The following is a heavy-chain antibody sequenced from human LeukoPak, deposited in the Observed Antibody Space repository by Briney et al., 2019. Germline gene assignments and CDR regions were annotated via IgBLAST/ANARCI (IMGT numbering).Heavy chain of an antibody. CDR2: ISTTGGST. J-gene: IGHJ4*02. CDR3: AKDWTTVVAPKGYYFDS. Sequence: GGSLRLSCAASGFSFNNYAMSWVRQAPGKGPEWVSAISTTGGSTYYADPVKGRFTISRDNSKNTLSLQMDSLRVEDTAVYYCAKDWTTVVAPKGYYFDSWGQGTLVTVSS. D-gene: IGHD4-23*01. V-gene: IGHV3-23*01. CDR1: GFSFNNYA.